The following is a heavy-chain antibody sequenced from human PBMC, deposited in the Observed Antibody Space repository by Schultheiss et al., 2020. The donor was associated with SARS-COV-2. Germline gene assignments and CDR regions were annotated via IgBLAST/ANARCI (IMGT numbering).Heavy chain of an antibody. J-gene: IGHJ5*01. Sequence: SETLSLTCTVSGGSVSSGSYSWSWIRQPPGKGLEWIGYIHYSGSTNYNPSLKSRVTISIDTSKNQFSLKLSSVTAADTAVYYCAKVAEAVAGPYNWFDSWGQGTLVTVSS. V-gene: IGHV4-61*01. CDR2: IHYSGST. CDR3: AKVAEAVAGPYNWFDS. CDR1: GGSVSSGSYS. D-gene: IGHD6-19*01.